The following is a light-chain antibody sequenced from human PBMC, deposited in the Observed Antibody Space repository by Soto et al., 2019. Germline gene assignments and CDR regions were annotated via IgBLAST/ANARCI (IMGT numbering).Light chain of an antibody. CDR3: QQYGTSPRT. CDR2: GAS. CDR1: QSVSSSF. V-gene: IGKV3-20*01. Sequence: EIVLTQSPGTLSLSPGERATLSCRASQSVSSSFLAWYQQKSGQAPRLLIYGASNRATGIPDRFSGSGSGTDFTLTISRLEPEDFAVYYCQQYGTSPRTFGQGTKVEFK. J-gene: IGKJ1*01.